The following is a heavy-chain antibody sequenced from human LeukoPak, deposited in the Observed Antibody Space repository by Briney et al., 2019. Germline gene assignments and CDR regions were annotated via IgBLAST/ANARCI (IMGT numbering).Heavy chain of an antibody. CDR1: GYSISSGYY. Sequence: PSETLSLTCTVSGYSISSGYYWGWIRQPPGKGLEWIGSIHRSGATYYSPSLKSRVTISVDTSKNQFSLKLSSVTAADMAVYYCARDITPLDVLTGPEDYWGRGNLVTVSS. CDR2: IHRSGAT. J-gene: IGHJ4*02. V-gene: IGHV4-38-2*02. D-gene: IGHD3-9*01. CDR3: ARDITPLDVLTGPEDY.